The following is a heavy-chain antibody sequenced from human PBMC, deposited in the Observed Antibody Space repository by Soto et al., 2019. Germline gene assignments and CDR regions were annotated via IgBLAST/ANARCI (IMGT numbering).Heavy chain of an antibody. D-gene: IGHD3-9*01. CDR2: MNPNSGNT. CDR1: GGTFSSYT. J-gene: IGHJ6*02. Sequence: ASVKVSCKASGGTFSSYTISWVRQATGQGLEWMGWMNPNSGNTGYAQKFQGRVTMTRNTSISTAYMELNSLRAEDTAVYYCARDRRVGFTGPYYYYGMDVWGQGTTVTVSS. CDR3: ARDRRVGFTGPYYYYGMDV. V-gene: IGHV1-8*02.